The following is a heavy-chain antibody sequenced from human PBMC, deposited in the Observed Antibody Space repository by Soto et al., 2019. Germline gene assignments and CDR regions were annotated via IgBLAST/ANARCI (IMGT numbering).Heavy chain of an antibody. CDR1: GGSISSYY. D-gene: IGHD2-2*02. J-gene: IGHJ5*02. V-gene: IGHV4-59*01. CDR3: ASDVGYFIITSCYTWFAP. Sequence: SETLSLTCTVSGGSISSYYWSWIRQPPGKGLEWIGYIYYSGSTNYNPSLKSRVTISVDTSKNQVSLKLSSVTAADTAVYYFASDVGYFIITSCYTWFAPWGQGPLVPVSS. CDR2: IYYSGST.